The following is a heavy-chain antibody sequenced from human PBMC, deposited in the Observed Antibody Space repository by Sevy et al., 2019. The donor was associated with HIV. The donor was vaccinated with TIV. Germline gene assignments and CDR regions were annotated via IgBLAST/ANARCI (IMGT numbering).Heavy chain of an antibody. CDR3: STFPDTKIRFLGWFPPPPSHYYYYGMDV. CDR2: IKSKTDGGTT. Sequence: GGSLRLSCAASGFTFSNAWMSWVRQAPGKGLEWVGRIKSKTDGGTTDYAAPVKGRFTISRDDSKNTLYLQMNSLKTAVNGGYYWSTFPDTKIRFLGWFPPPPSHYYYYGMDVWGQGTTVTVSS. D-gene: IGHD3-3*01. J-gene: IGHJ6*02. V-gene: IGHV3-15*01. CDR1: GFTFSNAW.